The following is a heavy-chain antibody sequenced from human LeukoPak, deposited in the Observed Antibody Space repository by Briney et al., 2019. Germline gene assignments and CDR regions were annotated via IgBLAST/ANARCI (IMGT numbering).Heavy chain of an antibody. Sequence: GGSLRLSCAAPGFTFSSYAMSWVRQAPGKELEWVSAISGSGGSTYYADSVKGRFTISRDNSKNTLYLQMNSLRAEDTAVYYCAKAGGSNRSYSSSWYYFDYWGQGTLVTVSS. V-gene: IGHV3-23*01. J-gene: IGHJ4*02. CDR1: GFTFSSYA. CDR3: AKAGGSNRSYSSSWYYFDY. D-gene: IGHD6-13*01. CDR2: ISGSGGST.